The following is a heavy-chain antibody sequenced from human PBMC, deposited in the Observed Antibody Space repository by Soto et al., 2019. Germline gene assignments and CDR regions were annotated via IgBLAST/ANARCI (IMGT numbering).Heavy chain of an antibody. CDR3: ARLHGSRNYYDSSGYGMDV. V-gene: IGHV5-51*01. Sequence: GESLKISCKGSGYSFTSYWIGWVRQMPGKGLEWMGIIYPGDSDTRYSPSFQGQVTISADKSISTAYLQWSSLKASDTAMYYCARLHGSRNYYDSSGYGMDVWGQGTTVTVSS. CDR2: IYPGDSDT. D-gene: IGHD3-22*01. J-gene: IGHJ6*02. CDR1: GYSFTSYW.